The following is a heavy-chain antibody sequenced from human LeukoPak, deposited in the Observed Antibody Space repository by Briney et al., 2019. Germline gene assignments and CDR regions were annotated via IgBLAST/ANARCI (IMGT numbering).Heavy chain of an antibody. J-gene: IGHJ4*02. CDR2: INHSGST. V-gene: IGHV4-34*01. CDR1: GGSFSGYY. Sequence: SETLSLTCAVYGGSFSGYYWSWIRQPPGKGLEWIGEINHSGSTNYNPSLKSRVTISVDTSKNQFSLKLSSVTAADTAVYYCARYEVHCSGGSCYGLFDYWGQGTLVTVSS. D-gene: IGHD2-15*01. CDR3: ARYEVHCSGGSCYGLFDY.